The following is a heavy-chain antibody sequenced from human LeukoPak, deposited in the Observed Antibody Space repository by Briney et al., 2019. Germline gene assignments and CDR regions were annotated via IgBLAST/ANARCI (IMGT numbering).Heavy chain of an antibody. Sequence: PSETLSLTCAVYGGSFSGYYWSWIRQPPGKGLEWIGEINHSGSTNYNPSLKSRVTISVDTSKNQFSLKLSSVTAADTAVYYCARGGGYSYGLKRKNYYYYMDVWGKGTTVTVSS. D-gene: IGHD5-18*01. CDR3: ARGGGYSYGLKRKNYYYYMDV. CDR2: INHSGST. CDR1: GGSFSGYY. J-gene: IGHJ6*03. V-gene: IGHV4-34*01.